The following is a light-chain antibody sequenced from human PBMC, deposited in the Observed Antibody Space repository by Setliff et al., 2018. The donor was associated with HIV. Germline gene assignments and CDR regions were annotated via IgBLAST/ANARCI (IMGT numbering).Light chain of an antibody. Sequence: QSVLTQPPSASATPGQRVTISCSGNTSNIGTNDVYWYQQVPGMAPKLLISKNNQRPSGVPDRFSGSKSGTSASLAISGLRSEDEANYYCAAWDDSLNGPDYVFGTGTKGTV. V-gene: IGLV1-47*01. CDR2: KNN. CDR1: TSNIGTND. J-gene: IGLJ1*01. CDR3: AAWDDSLNGPDYV.